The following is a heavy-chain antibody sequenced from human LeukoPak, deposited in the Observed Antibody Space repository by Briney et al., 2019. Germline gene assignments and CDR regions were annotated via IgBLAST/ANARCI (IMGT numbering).Heavy chain of an antibody. Sequence: ASVKVSCKASGYTFTGYYMHWVRQAPGQGLEWMGWINPNSGGTNYAQKFQGWVTMTRDTSISTAYMELSRLRPDDTAVYYCARDNYGSGEANWFDPWGQGTLVTVSS. CDR3: ARDNYGSGEANWFDP. V-gene: IGHV1-2*04. D-gene: IGHD3-10*01. J-gene: IGHJ5*02. CDR1: GYTFTGYY. CDR2: INPNSGGT.